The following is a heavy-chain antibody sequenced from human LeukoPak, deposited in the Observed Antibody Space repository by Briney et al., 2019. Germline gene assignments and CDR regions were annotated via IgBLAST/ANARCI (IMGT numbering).Heavy chain of an antibody. J-gene: IGHJ4*02. V-gene: IGHV3-23*01. CDR2: ISGSGGST. D-gene: IGHD1-26*01. CDR1: GFTFSSYA. Sequence: GGSLRLSCAASGFTFSSYAMSWVRQAPGKGLEWVAAISGSGGSTYYADSVKGRFTISRDNSKNTVYLQMNSLRVEDTAVSYCAKTLGPMATATGDYWGQGILVTVSS. CDR3: AKTLGPMATATGDY.